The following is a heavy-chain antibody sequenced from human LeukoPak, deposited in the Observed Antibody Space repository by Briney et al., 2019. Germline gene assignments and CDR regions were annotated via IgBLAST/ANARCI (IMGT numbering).Heavy chain of an antibody. Sequence: RGSLRLSCAASGFTATSNHMSWVRQAPGKGLEWVSLIYSGSPTYSGGTTYYADSVKGRFTISRDNSKNTLYLQMSSLRAGDTAVYYCARDPQSDGSGWYPYFDYWGQGTLVTVSS. CDR1: GFTATSNH. V-gene: IGHV3-NL1*01. CDR3: ARDPQSDGSGWYPYFDY. J-gene: IGHJ4*02. CDR2: IYSGSPTYSGGTT. D-gene: IGHD6-19*01.